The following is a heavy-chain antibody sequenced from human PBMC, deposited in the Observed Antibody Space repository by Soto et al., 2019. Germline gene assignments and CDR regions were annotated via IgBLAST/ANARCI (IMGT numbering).Heavy chain of an antibody. CDR2: IYYSGST. J-gene: IGHJ6*02. CDR3: ARVPIWSGYPVDAGYYYGMDV. CDR1: GGSISSYY. Sequence: SETLSLTCTVSGGSISSYYWSCIRQPPGKGLEWIGYIYYSGSTNYNPSLKSRVTISVDTSISTAYMELSRLRSDDTAVYYCARVPIWSGYPVDAGYYYGMDVWGQGTTVTVSS. V-gene: IGHV4-59*03. D-gene: IGHD3-3*01.